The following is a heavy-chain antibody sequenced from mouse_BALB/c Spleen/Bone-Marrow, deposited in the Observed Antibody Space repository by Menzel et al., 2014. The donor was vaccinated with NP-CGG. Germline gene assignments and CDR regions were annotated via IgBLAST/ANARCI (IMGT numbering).Heavy chain of an antibody. CDR1: GFTFSSFV. CDR3: TRGGIWDVFGC. D-gene: IGHD4-1*01. V-gene: IGHV5-17*02. Sequence: QLAESGGGLVQPGGSRKLSCAASGFTFSSFVMHWVRQAPEKGLEWVAYISSGSSTIFYADTVKGRFTVSRDNPKNTLFLQMASLRSEDTAMYYCTRGGIWDVFGCWAQGTPLTDSS. J-gene: IGHJ2*01. CDR2: ISSGSSTI.